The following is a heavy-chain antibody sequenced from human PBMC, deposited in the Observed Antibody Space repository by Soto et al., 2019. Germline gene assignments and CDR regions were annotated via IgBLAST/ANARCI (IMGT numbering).Heavy chain of an antibody. CDR1: GVTFSNYA. D-gene: IGHD3-10*01. CDR3: AKQRADYGSGADTFYFDS. CDR2: LSGSGGTT. J-gene: IGHJ4*02. Sequence: GASVKVSCTVSGVTFSNYAMNWVRQAPGKGLEWVSSLSGSGGTTYYADSVKGRFIISRDNSKNTLYLLMNSLRAEDTALYYCAKQRADYGSGADTFYFDSWGQGALVTVSS. V-gene: IGHV3-23*01.